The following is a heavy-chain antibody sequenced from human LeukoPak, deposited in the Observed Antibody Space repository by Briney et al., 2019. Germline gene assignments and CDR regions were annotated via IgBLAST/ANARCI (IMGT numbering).Heavy chain of an antibody. J-gene: IGHJ3*02. D-gene: IGHD2-21*01. CDR3: ARIYSGAFDI. Sequence: SETPSLTCTVSGGSNSSSYWSWIRQPAGKGLEWIGRIYTTGSSNYNPSLKSRVTMSVDTSKNQFSLKLNSVTAADTAVYYCARIYSGAFDIWGQGTVVTVSS. V-gene: IGHV4-4*07. CDR1: GGSNSSSY. CDR2: IYTTGSS.